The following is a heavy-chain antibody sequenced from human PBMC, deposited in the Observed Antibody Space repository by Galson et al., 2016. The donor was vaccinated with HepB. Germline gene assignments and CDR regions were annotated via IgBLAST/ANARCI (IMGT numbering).Heavy chain of an antibody. J-gene: IGHJ3*01. CDR2: IGASAGNT. CDR1: GFTFSSYA. CDR3: AKGLLGIWFGDSLDAAFDF. D-gene: IGHD3-10*01. Sequence: SLRLSCAASGFTFSSYAMNWVRQAPGKGLEWVATIGASAGNTYYADSVKGRFTISRDNSQTMFYLQMSSLRAEDTAVYYCAKGLLGIWFGDSLDAAFDFWGQGTMVTVSS. V-gene: IGHV3-23*01.